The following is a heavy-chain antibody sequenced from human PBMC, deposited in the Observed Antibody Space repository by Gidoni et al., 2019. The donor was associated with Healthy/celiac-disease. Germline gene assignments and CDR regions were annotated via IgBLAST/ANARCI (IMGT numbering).Heavy chain of an antibody. CDR1: GGTFSSYA. Sequence: QVQLVQSGAEVKKPGSSVKVSCKPSGGTFSSYAISWVRQAPGHGLEWMGGIIPIFGTANYAQKFQGRVTITADKSTSTAYMELSSLRSEDTAVYYCATAYCSGGSCYSASYYYYYGMDVWGQGTTVTVSS. J-gene: IGHJ6*02. V-gene: IGHV1-69*06. D-gene: IGHD2-15*01. CDR2: IIPIFGTA. CDR3: ATAYCSGGSCYSASYYYYYGMDV.